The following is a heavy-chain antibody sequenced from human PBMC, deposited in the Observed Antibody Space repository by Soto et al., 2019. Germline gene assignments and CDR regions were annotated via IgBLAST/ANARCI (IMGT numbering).Heavy chain of an antibody. D-gene: IGHD3-3*01. J-gene: IGHJ4*02. CDR2: ISSTTNYI. V-gene: IGHV3-21*06. Sequence: EVQLVESGGGLVKPGGSLRLSCAASGFTFTRYSMNWVRQAPGKGLEWVSSISSTTNYIYYGDSMKGRFTISRDNAKTSLYLEMNILIAEDTAVYYCAREYEDLTSNFDYWGQGTLVTVSS. CDR3: AREYEDLTSNFDY. CDR1: GFTFTRYS.